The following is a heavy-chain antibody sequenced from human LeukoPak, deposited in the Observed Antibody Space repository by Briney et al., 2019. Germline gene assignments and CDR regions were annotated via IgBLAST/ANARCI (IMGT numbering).Heavy chain of an antibody. J-gene: IGHJ5*02. V-gene: IGHV3-15*01. CDR2: IKSKTDGGTT. CDR3: TADSSGYYYWFDP. CDR1: GFTFSNAW. D-gene: IGHD3-22*01. Sequence: GGSLRLSCAASGFTFSNAWMSWVRQAPGKGLEWVGRIKSKTDGGTTDYAAPVKGRFTISRDDSKNTLYLQMNSLKTEDTAVYYCTADSSGYYYWFDPWGQGTLDTVSS.